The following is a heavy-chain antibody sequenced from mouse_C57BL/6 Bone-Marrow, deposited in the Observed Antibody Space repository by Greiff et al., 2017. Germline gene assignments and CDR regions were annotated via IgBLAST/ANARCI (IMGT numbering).Heavy chain of an antibody. CDR1: GYTFTSYG. D-gene: IGHD1-1*01. CDR2: IYPRSGNT. V-gene: IGHV1-81*01. CDR3: APYYYGSRPRFAY. Sequence: VQLQQSGAELARPGASVKLSCKASGYTFTSYGISWVKQRTGQGLEWIGEIYPRSGNTYYNEKFKGKATLTADKSSSTAYMELRSLTSEDSAVYFCAPYYYGSRPRFAYWGQGTLVTVSA. J-gene: IGHJ3*01.